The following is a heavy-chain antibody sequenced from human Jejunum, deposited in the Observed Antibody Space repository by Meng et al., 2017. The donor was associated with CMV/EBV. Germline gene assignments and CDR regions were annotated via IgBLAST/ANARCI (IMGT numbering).Heavy chain of an antibody. J-gene: IGHJ4*02. Sequence: CAASRFTFSIYSMSWVRQAPGKGLQWVSVISSGGDTTYYADSVKGRFTISRDNSKNTVYLQMSSLRAEDTAIYYCVKLMTTVSSQNDYWGQGTLVTVSS. V-gene: IGHV3-23*01. CDR3: VKLMTTVSSQNDY. CDR2: ISSGGDTT. CDR1: RFTFSIYS. D-gene: IGHD4-17*01.